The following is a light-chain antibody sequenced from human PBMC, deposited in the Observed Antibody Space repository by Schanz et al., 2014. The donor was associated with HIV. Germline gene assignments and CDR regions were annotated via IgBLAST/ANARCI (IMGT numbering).Light chain of an antibody. CDR1: QSVGGSQ. CDR2: ATS. CDR3: QHYGDSRGT. V-gene: IGKV3-20*01. Sequence: ETVLTQSPGRLSLSPGERATLSCRASQSVGGSQLAWFQHKRGQAPRLLIYATSFRAAGIPDRFSGSGSETDFTLTISRLEPEDFAVYYCQHYGDSRGTFGGGTEVHIK. J-gene: IGKJ4*01.